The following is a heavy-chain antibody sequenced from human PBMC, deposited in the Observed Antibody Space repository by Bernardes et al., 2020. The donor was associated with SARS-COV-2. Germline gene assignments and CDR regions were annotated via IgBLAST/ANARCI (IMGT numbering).Heavy chain of an antibody. J-gene: IGHJ4*02. D-gene: IGHD3-16*01. CDR2: MNPNSGDT. CDR1: GYTFTSFE. Sequence: ASVKVSCKASGYTFTSFEINWVRQATGQGLEWMGWMNPNSGDTVYALKFQGRITMTRNTSMSTAYMELSSLRSEDTAVYYCATADYVLWGAQGTLVTVSS. CDR3: ATADYVLW. V-gene: IGHV1-8*01.